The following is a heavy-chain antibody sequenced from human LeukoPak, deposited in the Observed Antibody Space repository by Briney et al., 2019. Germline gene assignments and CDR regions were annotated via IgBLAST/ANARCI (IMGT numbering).Heavy chain of an antibody. J-gene: IGHJ4*02. CDR1: GGSISSSSYY. CDR3: ARDPLADGDYGQSQIDY. CDR2: IYYSGST. Sequence: SETLSLTCTVSGGSISSSSYYWGWIRQPPGKGLEWIGSIYYSGSTYYNPSLKSRVTISVDRSKNQFSLKLSSVTAADTAVYYCARDPLADGDYGQSQIDYWGQGTLVTVSS. V-gene: IGHV4-39*07. D-gene: IGHD4-17*01.